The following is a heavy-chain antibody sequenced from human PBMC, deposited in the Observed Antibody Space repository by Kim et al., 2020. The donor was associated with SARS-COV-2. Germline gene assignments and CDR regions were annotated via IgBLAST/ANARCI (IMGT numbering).Heavy chain of an antibody. D-gene: IGHD6-19*01. CDR1: GFTFSSYA. CDR2: ISYDGSNK. J-gene: IGHJ6*02. V-gene: IGHV3-30*04. Sequence: GGSLRLSCAASGFTFSSYAMHWVRQAPGKGLEWVAVISYDGSNKYYADSVKGRFTISRDNSKNTLYLQMNSLRAEDTAVYYCARDGRSGSGWYKDYYYGMDVWGQGTTVTVSS. CDR3: ARDGRSGSGWYKDYYYGMDV.